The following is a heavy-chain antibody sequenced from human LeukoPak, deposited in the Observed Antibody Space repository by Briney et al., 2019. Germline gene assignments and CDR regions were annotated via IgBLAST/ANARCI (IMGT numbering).Heavy chain of an antibody. CDR2: IYTSGST. CDR3: ARDSLLPSAMGYYYMDV. Sequence: SETLSLTCGVSGGSISSGSYYWGWIRQPAGKGLEWIGRIYTSGSTNHNPSLKSRVTISVDTSKHQFSLKLSSVTAADTALYFCARDSLLPSAMGYYYMDVWGKGTTVTVSS. V-gene: IGHV4-61*02. D-gene: IGHD2-2*01. CDR1: GGSISSGSYY. J-gene: IGHJ6*03.